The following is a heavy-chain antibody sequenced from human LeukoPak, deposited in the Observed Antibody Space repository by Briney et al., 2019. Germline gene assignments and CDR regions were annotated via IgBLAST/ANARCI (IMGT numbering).Heavy chain of an antibody. CDR2: IYHSGSS. CDR1: GYSVSTGYY. V-gene: IGHV4-38-2*02. Sequence: SETLSLTCTVSGYSVSTGYYWGWIRQPPGKGLEWIGSIYHSGSSYYSPSLKSRVTMSVDIPKNQFSLKLTSVTAADTAVYYCTRAEYGGTWRGPLDNWGQGTMVTVSS. J-gene: IGHJ3*02. CDR3: TRAEYGGTWRGPLDN. D-gene: IGHD2/OR15-2a*01.